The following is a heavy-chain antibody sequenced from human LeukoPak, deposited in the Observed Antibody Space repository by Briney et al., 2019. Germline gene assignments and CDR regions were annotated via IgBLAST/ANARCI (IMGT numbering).Heavy chain of an antibody. V-gene: IGHV3-66*01. CDR3: AGGARRQQPFDY. CDR2: IYSGGST. D-gene: IGHD6-13*01. J-gene: IGHJ4*02. Sequence: GGSLRLSCAASGFTVSSNYMSWVRQAPGKGLEWVSVIYSGGSTYYADSVKGRFTISRDNSKHTLYLQMNSLRAEDTAVYYCAGGARRQQPFDYWGQGTLVTVSS. CDR1: GFTVSSNY.